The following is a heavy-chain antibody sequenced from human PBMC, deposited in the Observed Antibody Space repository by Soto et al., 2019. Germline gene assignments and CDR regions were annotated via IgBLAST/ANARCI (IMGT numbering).Heavy chain of an antibody. CDR2: IKQDGSEK. D-gene: IGHD3-3*01. V-gene: IGHV3-7*01. J-gene: IGHJ4*02. CDR3: ARDTSGSDFCSGYGR. CDR1: GFTFSSYW. Sequence: EVQLVESGGNLVQPGGSLRLSCAASGFTFSSYWMSWVRQAPGKGLEWVANIKQDGSEKYYVDSVKGRFTISRDNAKNSLYLQMNSLRAEDTAVYYCARDTSGSDFCSGYGRWGQGTLVTVSS.